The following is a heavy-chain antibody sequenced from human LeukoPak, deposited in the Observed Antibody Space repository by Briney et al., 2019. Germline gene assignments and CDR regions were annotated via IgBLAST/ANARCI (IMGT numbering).Heavy chain of an antibody. CDR3: ARDLGGYDWVDY. Sequence: ASVKVSCKASGYTFTGYYMHWVRQAPGQGLEWMGWINPNSGGTNYAQKFQGRVTMTRDTSISTAYMELSRLRSDDTAVYYCARDLGGYDWVDYWGQGTLVTVSS. CDR2: INPNSGGT. CDR1: GYTFTGYY. J-gene: IGHJ4*02. V-gene: IGHV1-2*02. D-gene: IGHD5-12*01.